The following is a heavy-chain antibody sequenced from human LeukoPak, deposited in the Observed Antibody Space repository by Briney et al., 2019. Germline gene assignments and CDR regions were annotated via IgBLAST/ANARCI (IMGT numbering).Heavy chain of an antibody. CDR1: GGSFSGYY. CDR2: TNHSGST. CDR3: ARSITIFDY. V-gene: IGHV4-34*01. J-gene: IGHJ4*02. Sequence: SETLSLTCAVYGGSFSGYYWSWIRQPPGKGLEWIGETNHSGSTNYNPSLKSRVTISVDTSKNQFSLKLSSVTAADTAVYYCARSITIFDYWGQGTLVTVSS. D-gene: IGHD3-3*01.